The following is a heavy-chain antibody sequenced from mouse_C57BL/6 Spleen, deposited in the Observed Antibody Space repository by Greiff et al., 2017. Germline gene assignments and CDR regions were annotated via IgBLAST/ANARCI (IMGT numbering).Heavy chain of an antibody. CDR3: ARSITTVVANAMDY. D-gene: IGHD1-1*01. J-gene: IGHJ4*01. CDR2: INPNYGTT. CDR1: GYSFTDYN. V-gene: IGHV1-39*01. Sequence: EVKLMESGPELVKPGASVKISCKASGYSFTDYNMNWVKQSNGKSLEWIGVINPNYGTTSYNQKFKGKATLTVDQSSSTAYMQLNSLTSEDSAVYYCARSITTVVANAMDYWGQGTSVTVSS.